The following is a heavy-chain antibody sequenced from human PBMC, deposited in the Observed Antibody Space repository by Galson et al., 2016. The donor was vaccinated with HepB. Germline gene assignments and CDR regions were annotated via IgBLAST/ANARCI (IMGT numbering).Heavy chain of an antibody. CDR2: IYWDDEK. Sequence: PALVKPTQTLTLTCTFSGFSLSSSGVGVGWIRQPPGKALEWLALIYWDDEKRYRPSLKSRLTITKDTSKNQVVLTMTNMDPVDTATYYCAHEQMAIIPMWGQGTLVTVSS. CDR1: GFSLSSSGVG. J-gene: IGHJ4*02. V-gene: IGHV2-5*02. CDR3: AHEQMAIIPM. D-gene: IGHD5-24*01.